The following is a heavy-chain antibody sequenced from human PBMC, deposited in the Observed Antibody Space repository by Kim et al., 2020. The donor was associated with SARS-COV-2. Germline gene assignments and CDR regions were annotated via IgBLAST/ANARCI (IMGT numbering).Heavy chain of an antibody. CDR2: MNPNSGNT. CDR1: GYTFTSYD. Sequence: ASVKVSCKASGYTFTSYDINWVRQATGQGLEWMGWMNPNSGNTGYAQKFQGRVTMTRNTSISTAYMELSSLRSEDTAVYYCAIVVVATTHYTYFDYWGQGTLVTVSS. J-gene: IGHJ4*02. D-gene: IGHD2-15*01. CDR3: AIVVVATTHYTYFDY. V-gene: IGHV1-8*01.